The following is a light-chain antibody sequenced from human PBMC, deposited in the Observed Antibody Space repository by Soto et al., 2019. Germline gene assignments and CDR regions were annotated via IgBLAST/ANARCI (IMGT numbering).Light chain of an antibody. V-gene: IGLV2-23*01. Sequence: QSVLTQPASVSGSPGQSITISCTGTSSDVGNYNLVSWYQQHPGKAPKLMIYEGSKRPSGVSNRFSGSKSGNTASLTISILQAEDEADYYCCSYAGSSTYVFGTGNKV. CDR2: EGS. J-gene: IGLJ1*01. CDR3: CSYAGSSTYV. CDR1: SSDVGNYNL.